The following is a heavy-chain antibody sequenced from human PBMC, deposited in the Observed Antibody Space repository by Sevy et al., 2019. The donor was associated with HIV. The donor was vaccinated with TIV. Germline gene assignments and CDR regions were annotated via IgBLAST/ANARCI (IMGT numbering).Heavy chain of an antibody. Sequence: GGSLRLSCSASGFTFSSYAMHWVRQAPGMGLEYVSAISSNGGSTYYADSVKGRFTISRDNSKNTLYLQMSSLRAEDTAVYYCRTVYSSSWYYFDYWGQGTLVTVSS. CDR1: GFTFSSYA. V-gene: IGHV3-64D*06. CDR2: ISSNGGST. J-gene: IGHJ4*02. CDR3: RTVYSSSWYYFDY. D-gene: IGHD6-13*01.